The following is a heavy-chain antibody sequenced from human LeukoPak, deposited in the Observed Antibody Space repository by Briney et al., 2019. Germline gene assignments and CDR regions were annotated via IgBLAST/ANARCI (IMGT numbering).Heavy chain of an antibody. D-gene: IGHD4-17*01. CDR1: GGSISSGSYY. V-gene: IGHV4-61*01. CDR2: IYYSGST. J-gene: IGHJ4*02. Sequence: PSETLSLTCTVSGGSISSGSYYWSWIRQPPGKGLEWIGYIYYSGSTNYNPSLKSRVTISVDTSKNQFSLKLSSVTAADTAVYYCARDPLRYGDNEGYWGQGTLVTVSS. CDR3: ARDPLRYGDNEGY.